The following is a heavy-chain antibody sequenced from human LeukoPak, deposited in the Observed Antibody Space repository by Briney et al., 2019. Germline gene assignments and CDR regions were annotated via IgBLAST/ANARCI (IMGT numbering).Heavy chain of an antibody. D-gene: IGHD5-12*01. Sequence: SETLSLTCTVSGGPISSSSYYWGWIRQPPGKGLEWIGSIYYSGSTYYNPSLKSRVTISVDTSKNQFSLKLSSVTAADTAVYYCARDMVATGDYYYGMDVWGKGTTVTVSS. CDR1: GGPISSSSYY. CDR2: IYYSGST. J-gene: IGHJ6*04. V-gene: IGHV4-39*07. CDR3: ARDMVATGDYYYGMDV.